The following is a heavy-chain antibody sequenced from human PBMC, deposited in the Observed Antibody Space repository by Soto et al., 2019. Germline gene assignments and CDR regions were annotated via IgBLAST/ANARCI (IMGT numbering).Heavy chain of an antibody. V-gene: IGHV1-46*03. J-gene: IGHJ5*02. CDR3: ASMVRGIYWFDP. CDR1: GYTFTSYY. D-gene: IGHD3-10*01. Sequence: GASGKVACKASGYTFTSYYMHWVRQAPGQGLEWMGIINPSGGSTSYAQKFQGRVTMTRDTSTSTVYMELSSLRSEDTAVYYCASMVRGIYWFDPWGQGTLVTVPS. CDR2: INPSGGST.